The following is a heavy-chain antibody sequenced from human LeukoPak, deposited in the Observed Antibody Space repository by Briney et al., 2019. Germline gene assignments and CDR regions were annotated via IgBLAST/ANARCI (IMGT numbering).Heavy chain of an antibody. J-gene: IGHJ6*02. V-gene: IGHV4-34*01. Sequence: GSLRLSCAASGFTFSSYSMNWVRQAPGKGLEWIGEINHSGSTNYNLSLKSRVSISVDTSKNHFSPKLSSLTAADTAVYYCARIMEYRSYGDYYYGMDVWGQGTTVTVSS. CDR1: GFTFSSYS. D-gene: IGHD5-18*01. CDR2: INHSGST. CDR3: ARIMEYRSYGDYYYGMDV.